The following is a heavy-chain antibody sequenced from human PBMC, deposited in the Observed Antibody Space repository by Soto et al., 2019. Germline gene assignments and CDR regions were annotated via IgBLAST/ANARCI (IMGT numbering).Heavy chain of an antibody. V-gene: IGHV3-30*03. CDR1: GFAFSSYG. J-gene: IGHJ4*02. CDR3: VSDRGYGHASVPYS. CDR2: ISYDGSLQ. Sequence: QAQLLESGGGVVQPGRSLRLSCAASGFAFSSYGMHWVRQAPGTVPEWVAVISYDGSLQHYADSVKGRFTVSRDNAKNMVLLQMSSLRAEDTAVYYCVSDRGYGHASVPYSWGQGTLVSVSS. D-gene: IGHD5-18*01.